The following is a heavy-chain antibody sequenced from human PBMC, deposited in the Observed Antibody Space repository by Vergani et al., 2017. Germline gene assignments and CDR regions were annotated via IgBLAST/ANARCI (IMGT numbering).Heavy chain of an antibody. D-gene: IGHD4-17*01. CDR2: VDPEDGET. J-gene: IGHJ6*02. Sequence: EVQLVQSGAEVKKPGATMKISCKVSGYTFTDHYMHWVKQAPGKGLEWMGLVDPEDGETIYAEKFKGRVTIAADTSTDTAHLELSSLSSEDTAVYYCTTPQTVTTSGMEVWGQGTTVIVSS. CDR3: TTPQTVTTSGMEV. CDR1: GYTFTDHY. V-gene: IGHV1-69-2*01.